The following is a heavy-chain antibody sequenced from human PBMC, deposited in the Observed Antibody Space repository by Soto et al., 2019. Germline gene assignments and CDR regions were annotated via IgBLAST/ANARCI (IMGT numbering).Heavy chain of an antibody. D-gene: IGHD3-10*01. CDR2: INPSGGST. J-gene: IGHJ3*02. CDR3: ARDRLGSDGFDI. CDR1: GYTFTSYY. V-gene: IGHV1-46*01. Sequence: VSVKVSCKASGYTFTSYYMHWVLQAPGQGLEWMGIINPSGGSTSYAQKFQGRVTMTRDTSTSTVYMELSSLRSEDTAVYYCARDRLGSDGFDIWGQGTMVTVSS.